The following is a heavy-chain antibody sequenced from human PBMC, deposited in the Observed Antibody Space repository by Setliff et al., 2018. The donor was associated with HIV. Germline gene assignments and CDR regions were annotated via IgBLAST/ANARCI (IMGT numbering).Heavy chain of an antibody. Sequence: GSLRLSCAASGFTFSNYGMNWVRQAPGKGLEWVAVIWHDGSNKYYTDSVKGRFTISRDNSKNTLYLQMNSLRAEDSAVYYCAREVAADGTYFDYWGQGALVTVSS. CDR1: GFTFSNYG. J-gene: IGHJ4*01. CDR3: AREVAADGTYFDY. D-gene: IGHD6-13*01. V-gene: IGHV3-30*19. CDR2: IWHDGSNK.